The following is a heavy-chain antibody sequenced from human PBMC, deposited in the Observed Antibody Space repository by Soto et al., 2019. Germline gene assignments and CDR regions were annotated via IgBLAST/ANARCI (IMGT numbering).Heavy chain of an antibody. J-gene: IGHJ6*03. Sequence: SETLSLTCAVYGGSFSGYYWSWIRQPPGKGLEWIGEINHSGSTNYNPSLKSRVTISVDTSKNQFSLKLSSVTAADTAVYYFARGQHCGGGSCYYYYMDVWGKGTTVTVSS. CDR2: INHSGST. V-gene: IGHV4-34*01. CDR3: ARGQHCGGGSCYYYYMDV. CDR1: GGSFSGYY. D-gene: IGHD2-15*01.